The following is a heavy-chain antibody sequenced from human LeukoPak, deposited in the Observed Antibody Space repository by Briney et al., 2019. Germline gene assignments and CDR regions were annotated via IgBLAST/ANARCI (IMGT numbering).Heavy chain of an antibody. CDR1: GFIFSSYG. J-gene: IGHJ4*02. CDR2: IRYDGSNK. Sequence: GGSLRLSCAASGFIFSSYGMHWVRQAPGKGLEWVAFIRYDGSNKYYADSVKGRFTISRDNSKSTLYLQMNSLRAEDTAVYYCAKDRYSSSWYYFDYWGQGTLVTVSS. V-gene: IGHV3-30*02. D-gene: IGHD6-13*01. CDR3: AKDRYSSSWYYFDY.